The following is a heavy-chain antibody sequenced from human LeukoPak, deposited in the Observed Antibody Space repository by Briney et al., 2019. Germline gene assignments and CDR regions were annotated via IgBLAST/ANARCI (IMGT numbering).Heavy chain of an antibody. CDR2: ISHSGST. CDR1: GYSISSGYY. Sequence: SETLSLTCTVSGYSISSGYYWSWIRQPTGKGLEWIGSISHSGSTSYYPSLKSRVTISVDTSKNQFSLKLSSVTAADTAVYYCARLRIAAAGTSTKIRDYWGQGTLVTVSS. V-gene: IGHV4-38-2*02. J-gene: IGHJ4*02. D-gene: IGHD6-13*01. CDR3: ARLRIAAAGTSTKIRDY.